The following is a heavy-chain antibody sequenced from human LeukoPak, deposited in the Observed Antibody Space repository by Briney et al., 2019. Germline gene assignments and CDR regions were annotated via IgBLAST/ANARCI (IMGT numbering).Heavy chain of an antibody. J-gene: IGHJ4*02. V-gene: IGHV4-59*01. CDR3: ASGPWELDY. D-gene: IGHD1-26*01. Sequence: PSGTLSLTCTASDGPISRNDWGWIRQPPGKGLEWIGVISVSGGTSYSPSPERRGTTSLDTSKNQLSLKLSSVTAADTAAYYCASGPWELDYWGQRILVTVSS. CDR1: DGPISRND. CDR2: ISVSGGT.